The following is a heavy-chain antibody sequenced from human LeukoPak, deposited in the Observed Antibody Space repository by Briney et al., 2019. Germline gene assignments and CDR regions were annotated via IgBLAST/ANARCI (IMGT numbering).Heavy chain of an antibody. J-gene: IGHJ4*02. Sequence: GGSLRLPCAASGFTVSTNFMSWVRQAPGKGLEWVSVIYAGGDTYYAESVKGRFTISRDNSKNTLYLQMNSLRVDDTAVYYCARSGSGWFDYWGQGTLVTVSS. CDR1: GFTVSTNF. V-gene: IGHV3-53*01. CDR2: IYAGGDT. D-gene: IGHD6-19*01. CDR3: ARSGSGWFDY.